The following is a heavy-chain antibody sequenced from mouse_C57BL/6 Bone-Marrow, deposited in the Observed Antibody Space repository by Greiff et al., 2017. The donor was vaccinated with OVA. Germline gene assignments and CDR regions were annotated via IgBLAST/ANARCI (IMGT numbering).Heavy chain of an antibody. D-gene: IGHD2-2*01. V-gene: IGHV1-9*01. J-gene: IGHJ1*03. CDR2: ILPGSGST. CDR1: GYTFTGYW. CDR3: ARSRVPYGYDSWYFDV. Sequence: QVQLQQSGAELMKPGASVKLSCKATGYTFTGYWIEWVKQRPGHGLEWIGEILPGSGSTNYNEKFKGKATFTADTSSNTAYMQLSSLTTEDSAIYYCARSRVPYGYDSWYFDVWGTGTTVTVSS.